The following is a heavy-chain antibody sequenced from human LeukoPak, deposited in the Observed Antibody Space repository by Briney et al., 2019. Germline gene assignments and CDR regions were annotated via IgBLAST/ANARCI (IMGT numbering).Heavy chain of an antibody. CDR2: INSDGSST. Sequence: GGSLRLSCAASGFTFSNYGVHWVRQAPGKGLVWVSRINSDGSSTNYADSVKGRFTISRDNAKNSLYLQMNSLRAEDMALYYCAKDIGDTLLRHKYYDSSGYSPGGFDYWGQGTLVTVSS. J-gene: IGHJ4*02. V-gene: IGHV3-74*01. CDR3: AKDIGDTLLRHKYYDSSGYSPGGFDY. D-gene: IGHD3-22*01. CDR1: GFTFSNYG.